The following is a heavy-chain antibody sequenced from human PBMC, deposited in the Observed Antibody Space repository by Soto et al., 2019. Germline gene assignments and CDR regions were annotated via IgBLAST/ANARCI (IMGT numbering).Heavy chain of an antibody. CDR2: LYSTGST. Sequence: EVQLVESGGGLIQPGGSLTLSCVASGFTVSANYMTWVRQAPGKGLEWVSVLYSTGSTYYTDFVKGRFTISIDNSKNTLYLQMTSLRAEDTAVYYCARPNWNDVVWGQGTTVTVSS. CDR3: ARPNWNDVV. D-gene: IGHD1-20*01. J-gene: IGHJ6*02. V-gene: IGHV3-53*01. CDR1: GFTVSANY.